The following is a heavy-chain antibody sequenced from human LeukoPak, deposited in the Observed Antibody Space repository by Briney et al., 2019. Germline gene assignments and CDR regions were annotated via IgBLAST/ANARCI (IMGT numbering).Heavy chain of an antibody. D-gene: IGHD6-19*01. V-gene: IGHV3-7*01. Sequence: GGSLRLSCAASGFSFRTSWMNWVRQAPGKGLEWVANIHQYGSERYYVDSVKGRFTISRDNAKNSMYLQMNSLGAEDTAVYYCAAGISVAGSSWFDPWGQGTLVTVSS. J-gene: IGHJ5*02. CDR1: GFSFRTSW. CDR2: IHQYGSER. CDR3: AAGISVAGSSWFDP.